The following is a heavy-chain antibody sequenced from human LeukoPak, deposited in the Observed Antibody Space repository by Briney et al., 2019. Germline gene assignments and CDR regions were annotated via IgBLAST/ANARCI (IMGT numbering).Heavy chain of an antibody. J-gene: IGHJ3*02. V-gene: IGHV3-30*02. CDR3: ARDEVGATDAFDAFDI. CDR1: GFTFSTCG. CDR2: INDGGNRK. D-gene: IGHD1-26*01. Sequence: GGSLRLSCAASGFTFSTCGMHWVRQAPGKGLEWVAFINDGGNRKDYTDSVQGRLTISRDTSKNILYLQMNCLRVEDTAVYYCARDEVGATDAFDAFDIWGQGTMVTVSS.